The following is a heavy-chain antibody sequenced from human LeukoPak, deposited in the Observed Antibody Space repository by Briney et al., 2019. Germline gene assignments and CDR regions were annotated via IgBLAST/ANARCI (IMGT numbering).Heavy chain of an antibody. D-gene: IGHD6-6*01. J-gene: IGHJ3*02. CDR2: IYYSGST. CDR3: GRVRAGSSSPSVRDAFDI. CDR1: GGSISSSTYY. V-gene: IGHV4-39*07. Sequence: PSETLSLTCTVSGGSISSSTYYWGWIRQPPGKGLEWIGTIYYSGSTYYNPSLESRVTISVDTSKNQFSLKLSSVTAADTAVYYCGRVRAGSSSPSVRDAFDIWGQGTMVTVSS.